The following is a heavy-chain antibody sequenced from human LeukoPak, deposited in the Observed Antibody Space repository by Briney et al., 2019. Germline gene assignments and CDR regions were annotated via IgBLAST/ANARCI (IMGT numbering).Heavy chain of an antibody. CDR3: ARGRWELRYFDY. CDR1: GYTFTSFG. V-gene: IGHV1-18*01. D-gene: IGHD1-26*01. CDR2: ISGYNGRT. J-gene: IGHJ4*02. Sequence: ASVKVSCKTSGYTFTSFGISWVRQAPGQGLEWMGWISGYNGRTKYAQNLQGRVTMTTDTSTSTAYMELSSLRSEDTAVYYCARGRWELRYFDYWGQGTLVTVSS.